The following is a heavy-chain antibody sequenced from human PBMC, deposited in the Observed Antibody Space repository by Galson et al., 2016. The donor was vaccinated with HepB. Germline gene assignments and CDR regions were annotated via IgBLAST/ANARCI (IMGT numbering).Heavy chain of an antibody. CDR3: ARTGFRTDYYFEY. CDR1: GFTFRNYW. V-gene: IGHV3-7*01. J-gene: IGHJ4*02. CDR2: IKEDGREQ. D-gene: IGHD3-9*01. Sequence: SLKLSCAASGFTFRNYWMTWVRQAPGKGQESVANIKEDGREQQYVDSVRGRFTNSRDSARSTLYLQMNSLRAEDTAVYYCARTGFRTDYYFEYWGPGTLVTASS.